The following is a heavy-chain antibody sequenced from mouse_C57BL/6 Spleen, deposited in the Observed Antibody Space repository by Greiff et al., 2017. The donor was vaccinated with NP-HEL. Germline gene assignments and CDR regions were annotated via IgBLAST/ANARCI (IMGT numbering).Heavy chain of an antibody. CDR1: GYTFTSYW. D-gene: IGHD2-3*01. Sequence: QVQLQQPGTELVKPGASVKLSCKASGYTFTSYWMHWVKQRPGQGLEWIGNINPSNGGTNYNETFKSKATLTVDKSSSTAYMQLSSLTSEDSAVYFCARSGGWLLEAFDYWGQGTTLTVSS. CDR3: ARSGGWLLEAFDY. J-gene: IGHJ2*01. CDR2: INPSNGGT. V-gene: IGHV1-53*01.